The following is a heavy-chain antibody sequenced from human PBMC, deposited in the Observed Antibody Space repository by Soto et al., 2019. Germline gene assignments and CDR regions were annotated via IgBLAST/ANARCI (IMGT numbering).Heavy chain of an antibody. CDR2: ISSNGGRT. V-gene: IGHV3-64D*08. J-gene: IGHJ5*01. CDR1: GFTFSNYA. Sequence: EAQLVESGGALVQPGGSLRLSCSASGFTFSNYAMLWVRQPPGKGLEYVSAISSNGGRTYYADSVKGRFTISRDNSKNSLYLQMSSLRVEDTAVYYCVRRIVGTTNWFDSWGQGTLVTVSS. CDR3: VRRIVGTTNWFDS. D-gene: IGHD1-26*01.